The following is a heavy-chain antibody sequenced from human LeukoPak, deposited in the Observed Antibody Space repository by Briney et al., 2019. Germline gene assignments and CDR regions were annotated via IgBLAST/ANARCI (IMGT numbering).Heavy chain of an antibody. V-gene: IGHV1-69*13. CDR1: GGTFSSYA. CDR2: IIPIFGTA. CDR3: ARYRYCSSTSCYPYYYYYGMDV. Sequence: ASVKVSCKASGGTFSSYAISWVRQAPGQGLEWMGGIIPIFGTANYAQKLQGRVTITADESTSTAYMELSSLRSEDTAVYYCARYRYCSSTSCYPYYYYYGMDVWGQGTTVTVSS. J-gene: IGHJ6*02. D-gene: IGHD2-2*01.